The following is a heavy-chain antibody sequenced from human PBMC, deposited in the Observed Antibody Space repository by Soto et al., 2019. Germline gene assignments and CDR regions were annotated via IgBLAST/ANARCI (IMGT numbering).Heavy chain of an antibody. V-gene: IGHV3-30*18. D-gene: IGHD2-8*02. Sequence: QVQLVESGGGVVQPGRSLRLSCAATGFTFSSYGMHWVRQAPGKGLEWVAVISYDGTNKYYADSVKGRFTISRDDSKNTLFLQMNSLRVEDTAMYYCAKDLRYCTYGLGYYFDYWGQGTLVTVSS. J-gene: IGHJ4*02. CDR2: ISYDGTNK. CDR3: AKDLRYCTYGLGYYFDY. CDR1: GFTFSSYG.